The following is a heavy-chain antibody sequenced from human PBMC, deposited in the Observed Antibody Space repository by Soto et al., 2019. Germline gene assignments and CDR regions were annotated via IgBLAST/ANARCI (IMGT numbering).Heavy chain of an antibody. D-gene: IGHD2-15*01. V-gene: IGHV3-48*03. Sequence: ESGGGLVQPGGSLSLSCAASGFTFSSSEMYWVRQAPGKGLEWISYIHPGGQTIFYAESVKGRFTISRDNAKHSVYLQMNSLRAEDTAVYYCARRGSRWGRGTKVTVSS. CDR1: GFTFSSSE. CDR3: ARRGSR. CDR2: IHPGGQTI. J-gene: IGHJ3*01.